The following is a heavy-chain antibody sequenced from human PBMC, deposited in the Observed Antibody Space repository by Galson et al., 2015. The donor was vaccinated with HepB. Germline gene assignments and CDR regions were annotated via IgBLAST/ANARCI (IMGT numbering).Heavy chain of an antibody. CDR2: IKQDGSEK. V-gene: IGHV3-7*03. CDR1: GFTFSSYW. J-gene: IGHJ6*02. D-gene: IGHD5-12*01. Sequence: SLRLSCAASGFTFSSYWMSWVRQAPGKGLEWVANIKQDGSEKYYVDSVKGRFTISRDNAKNSLYLQMNSLRAEDTAVYYCARVGDAVYSGYDPVDYYYGMDVWGQGTTVTVSS. CDR3: ARVGDAVYSGYDPVDYYYGMDV.